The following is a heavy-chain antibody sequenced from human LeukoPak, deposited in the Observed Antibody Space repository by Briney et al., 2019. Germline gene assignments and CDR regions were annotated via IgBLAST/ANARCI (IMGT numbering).Heavy chain of an antibody. CDR1: GFTFSNAW. J-gene: IGHJ4*02. V-gene: IGHV3-15*01. D-gene: IGHD3-10*01. Sequence: GGSLRLSCAASGFTFSNAWMSWVRQAPGKGLEWVGRIKSKTDGGTTDYAAPVKGRFTISRDDSKNTLYLPMNSLKTEDTAVYYCTTLGHITMVRGVISYYFDYWGQGTLVTVSS. CDR3: TTLGHITMVRGVISYYFDY. CDR2: IKSKTDGGTT.